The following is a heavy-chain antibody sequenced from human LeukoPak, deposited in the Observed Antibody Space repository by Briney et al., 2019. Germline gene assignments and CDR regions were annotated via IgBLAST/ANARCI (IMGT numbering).Heavy chain of an antibody. J-gene: IGHJ3*02. Sequence: GGSLRLSCVASGFSVGNYDMHWVRQAPGKGLEWVSSIGTPGETYYVGSVKGRFTISRENAKNSLYLQMNNLRAGDTAVYYCARVRGSAFDMWGQGTMATVSS. V-gene: IGHV3-13*01. CDR1: GFSVGNYD. CDR2: IGTPGET. CDR3: ARVRGSAFDM. D-gene: IGHD3-10*01.